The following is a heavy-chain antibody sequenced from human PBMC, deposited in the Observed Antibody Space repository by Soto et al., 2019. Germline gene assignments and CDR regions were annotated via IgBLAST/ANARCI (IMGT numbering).Heavy chain of an antibody. CDR3: ARAITMVRGVPYWYFDL. V-gene: IGHV4-31*03. Sequence: QVQLQESGPGLVKPSQTLSLTCTVSGGSISSGGYYWSWIRQHPGKGLEWIGYIYYSGSTYYNPSLKNRVTISGDTSKNQFSRKLSSLTAADTAVYYCARAITMVRGVPYWYFDLWGRGTLVTVSS. D-gene: IGHD3-10*01. CDR1: GGSISSGGYY. J-gene: IGHJ2*01. CDR2: IYYSGST.